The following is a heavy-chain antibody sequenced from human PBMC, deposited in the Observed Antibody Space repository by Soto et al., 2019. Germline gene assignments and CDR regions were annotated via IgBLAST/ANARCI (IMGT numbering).Heavy chain of an antibody. CDR3: AKNPGTNWNRASYYFDY. CDR2: ISGSGGST. CDR1: GFSFSSYA. Sequence: EVQLLESGGGLVQPGGSLRLSCAASGFSFSSYAMSWVRQAPGKGLEWVSAISGSGGSTYYADSVKGRFTISRDNSRNTLYLQMNSLRAEDTAVYYCAKNPGTNWNRASYYFDYWGQGTLVTVSS. V-gene: IGHV3-23*01. J-gene: IGHJ4*02. D-gene: IGHD1-20*01.